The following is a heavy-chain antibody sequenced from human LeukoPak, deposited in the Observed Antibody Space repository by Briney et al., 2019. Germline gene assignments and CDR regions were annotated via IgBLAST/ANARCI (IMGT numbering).Heavy chain of an antibody. D-gene: IGHD3-22*01. CDR1: GGSISSGGYG. V-gene: IGHV4-31*03. Sequence: SQTLSLTCTVSGGSISSGGYGWSWIRQHRGKGLEWIGYIYYSGSTYYNPCLKSRVTISVDTSKNQFSLKLSSVTAADTAVYCCARQRKRMIVVGSRGGNAFDIWGQGTMVTVSS. CDR2: IYYSGST. CDR3: ARQRKRMIVVGSRGGNAFDI. J-gene: IGHJ3*02.